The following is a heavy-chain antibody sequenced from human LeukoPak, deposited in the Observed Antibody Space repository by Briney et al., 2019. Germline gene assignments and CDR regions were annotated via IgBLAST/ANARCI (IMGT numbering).Heavy chain of an antibody. CDR3: AKGADILTGYYYYYGMDV. J-gene: IGHJ6*02. V-gene: IGHV3-23*01. D-gene: IGHD3-9*01. CDR1: GFTFSSYA. Sequence: PGGSLRLSCAASGFTFSSYAMSWVRQAPGKGLEWVSAISGSGGSTYCADSVKGRFTISRDNSKNTLYLQMNSLRAEDTAVYYCAKGADILTGYYYYYGMDVWGQGTTVTVSS. CDR2: ISGSGGST.